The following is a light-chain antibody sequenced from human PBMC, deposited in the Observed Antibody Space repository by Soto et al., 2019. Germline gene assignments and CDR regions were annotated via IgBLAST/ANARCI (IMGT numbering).Light chain of an antibody. CDR3: HQRQSWPRT. V-gene: IGKV3-11*01. Sequence: EIMLRQSPATLSSFPDNRDTRSRRASQAVNTKLAWFQDKPAQALGILIYLTSNMAAGIPARFSGSGSETDFTLTMSDVEPEDFAVYYCHQRQSWPRTVGQGTKVDIK. CDR2: LTS. J-gene: IGKJ1*01. CDR1: QAVNTK.